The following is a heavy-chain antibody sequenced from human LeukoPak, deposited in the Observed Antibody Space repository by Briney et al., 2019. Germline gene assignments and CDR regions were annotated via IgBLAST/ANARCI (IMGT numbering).Heavy chain of an antibody. CDR2: MNPNSGNT. V-gene: IGHV1-8*01. CDR1: GYTFTSYD. J-gene: IGHJ4*02. CDR3: ARGLRIAVAGTQSYYFDY. Sequence: ASVKVPCKASGYTFTSYDINWVRQATGQGLEWMGWMNPNSGNTGYAQKFQGRVTMTRNTSISTAYMELSSLRSEDTAVYYCARGLRIAVAGTQSYYFDYWGQGTLVTVSS. D-gene: IGHD6-19*01.